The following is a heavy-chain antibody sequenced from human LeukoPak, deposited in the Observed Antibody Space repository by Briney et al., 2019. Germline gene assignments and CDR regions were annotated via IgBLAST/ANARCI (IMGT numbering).Heavy chain of an antibody. V-gene: IGHV3-30-3*01. D-gene: IGHD3-10*01. CDR2: ISYAVNIK. J-gene: IGHJ4*02. CDR3: VREGYYESGSSPTFYFDY. CDR1: GFTVSSNY. Sequence: GGSLRLSCAASGFTVSSNYMSWVRQAPGKGLEWVAVISYAVNIKYYADSVKGRFTISRDSSSKTVFLQMNSLRTEDTAVYYCVREGYYESGSSPTFYFDYWGQGTLVTVSS.